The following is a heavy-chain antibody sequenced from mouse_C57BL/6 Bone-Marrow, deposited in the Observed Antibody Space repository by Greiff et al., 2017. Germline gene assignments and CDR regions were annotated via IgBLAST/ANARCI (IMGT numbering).Heavy chain of an antibody. CDR2: FHPYNDDT. D-gene: IGHD2-3*01. V-gene: IGHV1-47*01. CDR1: GYTFTTYP. CDR3: ARPIYDGYHIWYFDV. J-gene: IGHJ1*03. Sequence: VQVVESGAELVKPGASVKMSCKASGYTFTTYPIEWMKQNHGKSLEWIGNFHPYNDDTKYNEKFKGKATLTVEKSSSTVYLELSRLTSDDSAVYYCARPIYDGYHIWYFDVWGTGTTVTVSS.